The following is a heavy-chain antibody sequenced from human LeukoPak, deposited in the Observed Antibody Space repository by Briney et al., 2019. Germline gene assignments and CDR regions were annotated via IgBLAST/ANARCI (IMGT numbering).Heavy chain of an antibody. Sequence: PSETLSLTCAVSGGSISSSGYSWSWIRQPPGKGLEWIGYIYHSGGTYYNPSLKSRVTISVDRSSNQFSLKLTSATAADTAVYYCARTVTTTHFDYWGQGTLVTVSS. D-gene: IGHD4-11*01. CDR1: GGSISSSGYS. V-gene: IGHV4-30-2*01. J-gene: IGHJ4*02. CDR2: IYHSGGT. CDR3: ARTVTTTHFDY.